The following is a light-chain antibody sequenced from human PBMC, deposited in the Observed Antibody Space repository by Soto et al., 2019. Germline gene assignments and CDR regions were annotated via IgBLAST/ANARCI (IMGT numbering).Light chain of an antibody. CDR3: QQSHSSPYT. V-gene: IGKV1-39*01. CDR1: QSITSY. J-gene: IGKJ2*01. Sequence: DIQMTQSPSSLSVSVGDRVTITCRASQSITSYLNWYQQKPGKAPKLLVYAASTLQSGVPSRFSGSGYGTDFTLTISSLQPEDFATYYCQQSHSSPYTFGQGTKLEIK. CDR2: AAS.